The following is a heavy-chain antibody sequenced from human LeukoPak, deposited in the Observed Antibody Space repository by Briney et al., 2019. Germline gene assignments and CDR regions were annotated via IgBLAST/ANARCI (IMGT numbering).Heavy chain of an antibody. CDR1: GFTFSSYA. CDR2: ISYDGSNK. V-gene: IGHV3-30-3*01. J-gene: IGHJ4*02. D-gene: IGHD3-22*01. Sequence: GGSLRLSCAASGFTFSSYAMHWVRQAPGKGLEWVAVISYDGSNKYYADSVKGRFTISRDNSKNTLYLQMNSLRAEDTAVYYCASSPRGDYDVYWGQGTLVTVSS. CDR3: ASSPRGDYDVY.